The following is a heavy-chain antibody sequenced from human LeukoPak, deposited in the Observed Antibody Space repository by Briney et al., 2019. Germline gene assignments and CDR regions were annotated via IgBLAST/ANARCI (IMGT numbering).Heavy chain of an antibody. J-gene: IGHJ4*02. D-gene: IGHD3-10*01. V-gene: IGHV3-23*01. CDR1: GFTFSRYA. Sequence: GRSLRLSCAASGFTFSRYAMSWVREAPGKGVEWVSAISGSGGSTYYADSVKGRFTISRDNSKNTLYLQMNNLRAEDTAVYYCAKVRGSMVRGVIMWYGGQGTLVTVSS. CDR2: ISGSGGST. CDR3: AKVRGSMVRGVIMWY.